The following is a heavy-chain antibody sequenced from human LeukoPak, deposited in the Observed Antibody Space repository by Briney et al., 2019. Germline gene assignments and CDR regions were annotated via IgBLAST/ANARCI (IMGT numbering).Heavy chain of an antibody. D-gene: IGHD2-15*01. CDR1: GGSFSGYY. CDR2: INHSGST. Sequence: SETLSLTCAVYGGSFSGYYWSWIRQPPGKGLEWIGEINHSGSTNYNPSLKSRVTISVDTSKNQFSLKLSSVTAADTAVYYCARTLVAATTLYYYKYMDVWGKGTTVTVSS. J-gene: IGHJ6*03. V-gene: IGHV4-34*01. CDR3: ARTLVAATTLYYYKYMDV.